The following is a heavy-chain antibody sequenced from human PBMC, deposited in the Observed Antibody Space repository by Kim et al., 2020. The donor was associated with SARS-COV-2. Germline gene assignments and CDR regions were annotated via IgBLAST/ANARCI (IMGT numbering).Heavy chain of an antibody. Sequence: GGSLRLSCAASGFSFSNYWMNWVRQAPGKGLEWVANINQDGSEKYYVDSVKGRFTISRDNAKNSLYLQMNSLRVDDTALYYCVRGTAAPGTDYWGQGSL. CDR2: INQDGSEK. D-gene: IGHD6-13*01. CDR1: GFSFSNYW. CDR3: VRGTAAPGTDY. J-gene: IGHJ4*02. V-gene: IGHV3-7*03.